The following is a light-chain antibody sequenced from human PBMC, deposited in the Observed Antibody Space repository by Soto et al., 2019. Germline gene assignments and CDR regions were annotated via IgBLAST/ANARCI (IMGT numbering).Light chain of an antibody. V-gene: IGKV3-20*01. Sequence: EIVLTQSPGTLSLSAGERATLSCRASQTISSNYLAWYQQKPGQAPRLLIFGASYRATGIPDRFSGSGSGTDFSLPISRLEPEDCAVYYCQQYRSSPPEFTFGPGTKVDIK. CDR2: GAS. CDR3: QQYRSSPPEFT. J-gene: IGKJ3*01. CDR1: QTISSNY.